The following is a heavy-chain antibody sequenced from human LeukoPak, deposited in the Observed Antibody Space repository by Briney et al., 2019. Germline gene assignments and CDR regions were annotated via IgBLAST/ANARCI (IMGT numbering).Heavy chain of an antibody. CDR2: FSSESAYI. J-gene: IGHJ4*02. V-gene: IGHV3-21*01. CDR1: GFTFSSYS. D-gene: IGHD5-12*01. Sequence: GGSLRLSCVGSGFTFSSYSMNWVRQAPGKGLEWVSSFSSESAYILYADLVKGRFTTSRDNAKNSLYLHLDSLRAEDTAVYYCARGETGSSGYDWVYWGQGTPVTVSS. CDR3: ARGETGSSGYDWVY.